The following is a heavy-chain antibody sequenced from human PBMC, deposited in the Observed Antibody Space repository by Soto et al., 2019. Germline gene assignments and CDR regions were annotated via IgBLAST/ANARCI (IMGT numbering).Heavy chain of an antibody. J-gene: IGHJ6*03. Sequence: PETLLCSLDVYVGCSIGYYRCRFPQPPGKRREWIGEINHSGSTNYNPSLKSRVTISVDTSKHQFSLKLSSVTAADMSVYYCARGVERGIFGVVIMSYYMDVWRKGTTVPVS. CDR1: VGCSIGYY. V-gene: IGHV4-34*01. D-gene: IGHD3-3*01. CDR2: INHSGST. CDR3: ARGVERGIFGVVIMSYYMDV.